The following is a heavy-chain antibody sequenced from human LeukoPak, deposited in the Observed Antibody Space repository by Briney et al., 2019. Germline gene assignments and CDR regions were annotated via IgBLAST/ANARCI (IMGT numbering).Heavy chain of an antibody. CDR1: GFTFSSYW. Sequence: GRSLRLSCAASGFTFSSYWMHWVRQVPGKGLVWVSRINTDGSSTNYADSVKGRFTISRDNAKNTLYLQMNSLRTEDTAVYYCAKGGSGWYLYYMDVWGKGTTVTVSS. V-gene: IGHV3-74*01. CDR2: INTDGSST. D-gene: IGHD6-19*01. CDR3: AKGGSGWYLYYMDV. J-gene: IGHJ6*03.